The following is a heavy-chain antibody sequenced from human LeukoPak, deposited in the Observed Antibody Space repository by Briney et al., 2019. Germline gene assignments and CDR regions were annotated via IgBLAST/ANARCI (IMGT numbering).Heavy chain of an antibody. J-gene: IGHJ5*02. CDR3: ARDSYIGIVDQ. V-gene: IGHV3-74*01. CDR2: ISKDGSTS. CDR1: GFTFSNHW. Sequence: GGSLRLSCEASGFTFSNHWMHWVRQAPGKGLVWVSVISKDGSTSIYADSVRGRLTISRDNAKNTLYLQMNSLRVEDTFVYYCARDSYIGIVDQWGQGTRVTVTS. D-gene: IGHD2-15*01.